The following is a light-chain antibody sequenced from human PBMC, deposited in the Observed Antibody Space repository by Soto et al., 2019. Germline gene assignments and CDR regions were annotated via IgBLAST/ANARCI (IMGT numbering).Light chain of an antibody. V-gene: IGLV1-47*01. CDR3: AAWDDSLSGWV. Sequence: QSVLTQPPSASGTPGQRVTISCSGSSSNIGSNFVYWYQQFPGTAPKLLIYRNNQRPSGVPDRFSGSKSGPSASLAISGLPSEDEADYYCAAWDDSLSGWVFGGGTKVTVL. J-gene: IGLJ3*02. CDR1: SSNIGSNF. CDR2: RNN.